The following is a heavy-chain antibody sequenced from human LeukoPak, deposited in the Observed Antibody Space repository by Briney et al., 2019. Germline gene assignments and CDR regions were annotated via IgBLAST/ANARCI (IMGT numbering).Heavy chain of an antibody. CDR1: GYTFTSYG. V-gene: IGHV1-69*06. CDR3: ARAVAAAGYYWFDP. D-gene: IGHD6-13*01. CDR2: IIPIFGTA. Sequence: GASVKVSCKASGYTFTSYGISWVRQAPGQGLEWMGGIIPIFGTANYAQKFQGRVTITADKSTSTAYMELSSLRSEDTAVYYCARAVAAAGYYWFDPWGQGTLVTVSS. J-gene: IGHJ5*02.